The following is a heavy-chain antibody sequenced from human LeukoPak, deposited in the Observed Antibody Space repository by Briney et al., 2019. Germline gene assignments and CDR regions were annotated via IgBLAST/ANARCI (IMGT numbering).Heavy chain of an antibody. D-gene: IGHD1-1*01. V-gene: IGHV3-7*04. Sequence: GGSLRLSCAASGFTFSNFWMSWVRQAPGRGLEWVANIRPEGNEKYHVESVKGRFTISRDNPKNSLFLQMNGLRVEDTAVYYCARGDDFSGDHWGQGTLVTVSS. CDR2: IRPEGNEK. CDR3: ARGDDFSGDH. CDR1: GFTFSNFW. J-gene: IGHJ4*02.